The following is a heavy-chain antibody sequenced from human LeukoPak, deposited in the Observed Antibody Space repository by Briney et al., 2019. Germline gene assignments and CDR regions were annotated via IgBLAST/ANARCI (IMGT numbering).Heavy chain of an antibody. CDR2: MIPIFGTA. CDR3: ARSPYYDSSGYYSHDY. J-gene: IGHJ4*02. D-gene: IGHD3-22*01. Sequence: GASVKVSCKASGGTFSSYAISWVRQAPGQGLELMGGMIPIFGTANYAQKFQGRVTITADESTSTAYMELSSLRSEDTAVYYCARSPYYDSSGYYSHDYWGQGTLVTVSS. CDR1: GGTFSSYA. V-gene: IGHV1-69*13.